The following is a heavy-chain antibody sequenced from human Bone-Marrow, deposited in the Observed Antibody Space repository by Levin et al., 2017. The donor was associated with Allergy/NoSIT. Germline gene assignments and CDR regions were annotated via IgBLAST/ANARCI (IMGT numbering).Heavy chain of an antibody. CDR2: IYGNDDK. CDR1: SLPTNAVL. J-gene: IGHJ4*02. V-gene: IGHV2-5*01. Sequence: SLPTNAVLVGWLRQPPGKALEWLAFIYGNDDKRYSPSLKSRLTITKDTSKNQVVLTMTNMDPVDTATYYCAHRTTDTSKDFWGQGTLVTVSS. CDR3: AHRTTDTSKDF. D-gene: IGHD5-18*01.